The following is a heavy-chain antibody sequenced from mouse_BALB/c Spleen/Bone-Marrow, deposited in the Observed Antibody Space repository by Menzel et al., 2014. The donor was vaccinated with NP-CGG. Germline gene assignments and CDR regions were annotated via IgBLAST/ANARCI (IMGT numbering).Heavy chain of an antibody. CDR2: INSNGGST. Sequence: EVKLMESGGGLVQPGGSLKLSRAASGFTFXSYGMSWVRQTPDKRLELVATINSNGGSTYYPDSVKGRFTISRDNAKNTLYLQMSSLKSEDTAMYYCARSQAYYGNYFDYWGQGTTLTVSS. V-gene: IGHV5-6-3*01. J-gene: IGHJ2*01. CDR3: ARSQAYYGNYFDY. D-gene: IGHD2-10*01. CDR1: GFTFXSYG.